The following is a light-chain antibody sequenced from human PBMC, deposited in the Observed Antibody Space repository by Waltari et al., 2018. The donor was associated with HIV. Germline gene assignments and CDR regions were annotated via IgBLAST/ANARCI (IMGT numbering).Light chain of an antibody. CDR1: SSNFGSXF. Sequence: SVLTXPPXXSAAPGXKVXISXSGSSSNFGSXFVSWYQHTPGAXPRLLIYDNPKRPSWISDRFSGSKSGTSATLGITGLQTGDEADYYCGTWDSSVGAAVFGGGTRLTVL. CDR2: DNP. V-gene: IGLV1-51*01. J-gene: IGLJ3*02. CDR3: GTWDSSVGAAV.